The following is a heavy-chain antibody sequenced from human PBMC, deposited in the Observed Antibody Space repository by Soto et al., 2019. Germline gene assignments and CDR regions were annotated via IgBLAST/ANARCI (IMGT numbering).Heavy chain of an antibody. CDR1: RGSISSSSYY. D-gene: IGHD1-26*01. CDR2: ILYSGGT. J-gene: IGHJ3*02. Sequence: QLQLQESGPGLVKPSETLSLTCTVSRGSISSSSYYWGWIRQPPGKGLEWIGSILYSGGTYYNPSLKSRVTISVDTSKNQFSLKLRSVTAADTAVFYCARVTVGSKLGRDSFDTWGQGTKVTVSS. V-gene: IGHV4-39*01. CDR3: ARVTVGSKLGRDSFDT.